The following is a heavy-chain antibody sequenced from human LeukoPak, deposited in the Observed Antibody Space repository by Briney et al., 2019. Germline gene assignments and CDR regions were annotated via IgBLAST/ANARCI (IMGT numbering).Heavy chain of an antibody. CDR3: ASDGVSSSNDFWSGYYTPDY. Sequence: GASVKVSCKASGYTFTGYYMHWVRQAPGQGLEWMGWINPNSGGTNYAQKFQGRVTMTRDTSISTAYMELSRLRSDDTAVYYCASDGVSSSNDFWSGYYTPDYWGQGTLVTVSS. CDR2: INPNSGGT. J-gene: IGHJ4*02. CDR1: GYTFTGYY. V-gene: IGHV1-2*02. D-gene: IGHD3-3*01.